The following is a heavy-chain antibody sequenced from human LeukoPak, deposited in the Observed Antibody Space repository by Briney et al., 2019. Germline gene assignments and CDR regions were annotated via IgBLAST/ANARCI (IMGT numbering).Heavy chain of an antibody. CDR1: GFTFRSHW. V-gene: IGHV3-74*01. CDR2: IDGDESAT. CDR3: AKSGTRSSWSPRVKTYLDY. Sequence: AGGSLRLSCAASGFTFRSHWMHWVRQAPGKGLIWVSRIDGDESATYYGDSVKGRFTISRDNSKNTLYLQMNSLRAEDTAVYYCAKSGTRSSWSPRVKTYLDYWGQGTLVTVSS. D-gene: IGHD6-13*01. J-gene: IGHJ4*02.